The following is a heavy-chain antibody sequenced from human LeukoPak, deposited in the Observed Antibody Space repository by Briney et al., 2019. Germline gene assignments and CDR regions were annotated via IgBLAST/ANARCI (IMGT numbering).Heavy chain of an antibody. Sequence: PGGSLRLSCAASGFTFSSYAMSWVRQAPGKGLEWVSAISGSGGSTYYADSVKGRFTIPRDNSKNTLYLQMNSLRAEDTAVYYCAKDSGDYVWGSYRSYSPYFQHWGQGTLVTVSS. CDR2: ISGSGGST. D-gene: IGHD3-16*02. CDR3: AKDSGDYVWGSYRSYSPYFQH. V-gene: IGHV3-23*01. CDR1: GFTFSSYA. J-gene: IGHJ1*01.